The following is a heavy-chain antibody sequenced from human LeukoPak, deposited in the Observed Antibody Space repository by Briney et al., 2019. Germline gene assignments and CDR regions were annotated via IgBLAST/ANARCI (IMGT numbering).Heavy chain of an antibody. V-gene: IGHV3-23*01. CDR2: ISNGGVST. J-gene: IGHJ4*02. D-gene: IGHD6-19*01. Sequence: GGSLRLSCAASGFTFSNYAMSWVRQAPGKGLEWVSAISNGGVSTYYVDSVKGRFTISRDNAKNSLYLQMNSLRAEDTAVYYCARERIAVGRGFFDYWGQGTLVTVSS. CDR1: GFTFSNYA. CDR3: ARERIAVGRGFFDY.